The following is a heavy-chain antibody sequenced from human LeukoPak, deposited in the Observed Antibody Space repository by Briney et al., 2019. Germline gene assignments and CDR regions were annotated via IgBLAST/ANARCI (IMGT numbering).Heavy chain of an antibody. D-gene: IGHD5-18*01. Sequence: ASVKVSCKASGYTFISYGISWVRQAPGQGLEWMGWISAYNGNTNYAQKLQGRVTMTTDTSTSTAYMELRSLRSDDTAVYYCARILLVDTSPDYWGQGTLVTVSS. CDR3: ARILLVDTSPDY. J-gene: IGHJ4*02. CDR2: ISAYNGNT. V-gene: IGHV1-18*01. CDR1: GYTFISYG.